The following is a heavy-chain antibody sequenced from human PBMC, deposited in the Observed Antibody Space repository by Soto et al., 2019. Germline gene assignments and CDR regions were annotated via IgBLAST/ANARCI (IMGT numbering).Heavy chain of an antibody. D-gene: IGHD6-19*01. Sequence: GESLKISCKGSGYSFTIYWIGWVRQMPGKGLEWMGIIYPGDSDTRYSPSFQGQVTISADKSISTAYLQWSSLKASDTAMYYCARLAAGSNGWGRGPYYYHGMDVWGQGTTVTVSS. CDR1: GYSFTIYW. V-gene: IGHV5-51*01. J-gene: IGHJ6*02. CDR2: IYPGDSDT. CDR3: ARLAAGSNGWGRGPYYYHGMDV.